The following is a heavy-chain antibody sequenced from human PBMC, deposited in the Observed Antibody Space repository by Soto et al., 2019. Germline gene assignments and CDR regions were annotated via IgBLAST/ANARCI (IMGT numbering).Heavy chain of an antibody. D-gene: IGHD5-18*01. V-gene: IGHV3-43*01. Sequence: PGGSLRLSCAASGFTFDDYTMHWVRQAPGKGLEWAGLISWDGGSTYYADSVKGRFTISRDNSKNSLYLQMNSLRTEDTALYYCAKDCGYSYGYDYYGMDVWGQGTTVTVSS. CDR1: GFTFDDYT. CDR3: AKDCGYSYGYDYYGMDV. J-gene: IGHJ6*02. CDR2: ISWDGGST.